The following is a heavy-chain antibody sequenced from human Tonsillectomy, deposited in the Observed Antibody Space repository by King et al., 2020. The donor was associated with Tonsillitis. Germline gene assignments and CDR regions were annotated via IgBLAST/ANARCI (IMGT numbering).Heavy chain of an antibody. CDR2: SSGSSSNK. D-gene: IGHD3-9*01. Sequence: VQLVESGGGLVQPGGSLRLSCEASGFSFSSYGMSWVRQAPGTGLEWVAYSSGSSSNKYYADSVKGRFTISRDTAENSLYLQMNSLRAEDTAVYYCAGSYYDILTGYYLSGVFDYWGQGTLVTVSS. CDR3: AGSYYDILTGYYLSGVFDY. V-gene: IGHV3-48*01. CDR1: GFSFSSYG. J-gene: IGHJ4*02.